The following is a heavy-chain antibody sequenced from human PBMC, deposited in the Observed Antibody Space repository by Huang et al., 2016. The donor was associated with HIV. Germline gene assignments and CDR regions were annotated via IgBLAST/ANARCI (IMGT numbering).Heavy chain of an antibody. D-gene: IGHD3-22*01. CDR3: ARDTYYTDIWKRNDASFL. J-gene: IGHJ3*01. V-gene: IGHV1-18*01. Sequence: QVQLVQYGGEVKQPGASVRVSCKASGYDFGSYGMSWVRQAPGQGLGWLGWIGSDSRDTRTAQKFQGRVTMTTDRSATTTYMELRSLRYDDTAVYYCARDTYYTDIWKRNDASFLWGQGTMITVYS. CDR1: GYDFGSYG. CDR2: IGSDSRDT.